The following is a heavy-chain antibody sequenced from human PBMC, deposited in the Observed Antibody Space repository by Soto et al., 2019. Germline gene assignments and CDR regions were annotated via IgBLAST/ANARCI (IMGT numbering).Heavy chain of an antibody. Sequence: QVQLVESGGGVVQPGRSLRLSCAASGFTFSSYAMHWVRQAPGKGLEWVAVISYDGSNKYYADSVKGRFTISRDNSKNTPDLQMNSLRAEDTAVYYRARDGRSGLFDYWGQGTLVTVSS. D-gene: IGHD3-3*01. CDR1: GFTFSSYA. CDR2: ISYDGSNK. V-gene: IGHV3-30-3*01. CDR3: ARDGRSGLFDY. J-gene: IGHJ4*02.